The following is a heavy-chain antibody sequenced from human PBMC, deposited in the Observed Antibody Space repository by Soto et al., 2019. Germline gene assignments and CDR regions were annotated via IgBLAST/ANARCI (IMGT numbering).Heavy chain of an antibody. Sequence: GAPIPSRASPWFPVTNNYMNLVRQPPGKGLEWVSIMYSSGATYYADSVKGRFTISRDKSKNTLYLQMRNLRAEDTAIYYCPRVDTYDYYYAMDVWGQGTTVTVSS. CDR1: WFPVTNNY. CDR2: MYSSGAT. CDR3: PRVDTYDYYYAMDV. J-gene: IGHJ6*02. V-gene: IGHV3-53*01. D-gene: IGHD5-18*01.